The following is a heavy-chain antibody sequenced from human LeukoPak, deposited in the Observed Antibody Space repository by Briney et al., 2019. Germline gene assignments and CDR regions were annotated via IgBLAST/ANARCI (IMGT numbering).Heavy chain of an antibody. CDR1: GDSISSSY. CDR3: ATRDGYKFYFDS. Sequence: SETLSLTCSVSGDSISSSYWGWIRQSPGKGLEWLGYIYYTGNTIYNSSLKSRVTISLDTSKNQFSLKLTSVTAADTAVYFCATRDGYKFYFDSWGQGTLVTVSS. CDR2: IYYTGNT. J-gene: IGHJ4*02. V-gene: IGHV4-59*08. D-gene: IGHD5-24*01.